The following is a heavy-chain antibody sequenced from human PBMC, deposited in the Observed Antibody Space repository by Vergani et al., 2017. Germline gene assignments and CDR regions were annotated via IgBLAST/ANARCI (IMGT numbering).Heavy chain of an antibody. D-gene: IGHD4-17*01. J-gene: IGHJ3*02. CDR1: GGSFSGYY. Sequence: VQLQQWGAGLLKPSETLSLTCAVYGGSFSGYYWSWIRQPPGKGLEWVSAISGSGGSTYYADSVKGRFTISRDNSKNTLYLQMNSLRAEDTAVYYCAKGLDDYGDYESESLAFDIWGQGTMVTVSS. CDR3: AKGLDDYGDYESESLAFDI. CDR2: ISGSGGST. V-gene: IGHV3-23*01.